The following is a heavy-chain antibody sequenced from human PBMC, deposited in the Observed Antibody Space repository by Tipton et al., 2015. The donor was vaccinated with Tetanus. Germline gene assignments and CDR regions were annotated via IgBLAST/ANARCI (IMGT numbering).Heavy chain of an antibody. CDR1: GFTFSSYA. Sequence: QLVQSGGGVVQPGRSLRLSCAASGFTFSSYAMHWVRQAPGKGLEWVAVISYDGSNKYYADSVKGRFTISRDNSKNTLYLQMNSLRAEDTAVYYCARDLVPAATYGMDVWGQGTPVTVSS. D-gene: IGHD2-2*01. CDR2: ISYDGSNK. J-gene: IGHJ6*02. V-gene: IGHV3-30-3*01. CDR3: ARDLVPAATYGMDV.